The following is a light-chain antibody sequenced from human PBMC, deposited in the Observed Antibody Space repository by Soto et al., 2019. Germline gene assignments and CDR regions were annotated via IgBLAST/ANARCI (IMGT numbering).Light chain of an antibody. CDR1: QSISSW. J-gene: IGKJ4*01. CDR2: DAS. Sequence: DIQMTQSPSTLSASVGDRVTITCRASQSISSWLAWYQQKPGKAPKLLIYDASSLESGVPSRFSGSGSGTEFTLTISSLKPEDFAVYYCQQYGSSLLTFGGGTKVEIK. V-gene: IGKV1-5*01. CDR3: QQYGSSLLT.